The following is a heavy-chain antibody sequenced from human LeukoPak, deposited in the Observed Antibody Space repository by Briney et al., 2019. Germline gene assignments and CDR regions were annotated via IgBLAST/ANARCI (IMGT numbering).Heavy chain of an antibody. CDR2: ISRNGVAT. Sequence: GSLRLSCAASGLTFADYTMHWVRQAPGKGLEWVSLISRNGVATKYADSVRGRFTISRDNSKNSLYLQMNSLRAEDTAVYYCAELGITMIGGVWGKGTTVTISS. J-gene: IGHJ6*04. CDR3: AELGITMIGGV. V-gene: IGHV3-43*01. D-gene: IGHD3-10*02. CDR1: GLTFADYT.